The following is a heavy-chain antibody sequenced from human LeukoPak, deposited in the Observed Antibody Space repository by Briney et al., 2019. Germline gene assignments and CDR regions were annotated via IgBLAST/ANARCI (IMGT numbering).Heavy chain of an antibody. CDR1: GFTFSSYG. V-gene: IGHV3-48*03. J-gene: IGHJ4*02. CDR3: ARDKYSGSPPSDY. Sequence: PGGSLRLSCAASGFTFSSYGMNWVRQAPGKGLEWVSYISSSGSSRYHADSVKGRFTISRDNAKNSLYLQMNSLRAEDTAVYYCARDKYSGSPPSDYWGQGTLVTVSS. D-gene: IGHD6-13*01. CDR2: ISSSGSSR.